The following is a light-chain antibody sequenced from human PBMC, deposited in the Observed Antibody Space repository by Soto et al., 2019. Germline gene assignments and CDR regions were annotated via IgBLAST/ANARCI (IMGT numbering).Light chain of an antibody. CDR2: DVT. CDR1: NDDIGDYDY. CDR3: SSYAGSDTLL. Sequence: QSALAQPASVSGSPGHSITISCTGTNDDIGDYDYVSWYQHHPGKAPKLMIYDVTNRPSGVSSRFSASKSGNTASLTISGLQAEDEADYYCSSYAGSDTLLFGGGTKLTVL. J-gene: IGLJ3*02. V-gene: IGLV2-14*03.